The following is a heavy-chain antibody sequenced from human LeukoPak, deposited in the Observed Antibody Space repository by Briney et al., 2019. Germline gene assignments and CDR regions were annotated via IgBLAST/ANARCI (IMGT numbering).Heavy chain of an antibody. J-gene: IGHJ3*02. CDR2: IYPGDSDS. D-gene: IGHD1-26*01. CDR1: GYSFTSYW. V-gene: IGHV5-51*01. Sequence: PGESLKISCKGSGYSFTSYWIGWVRQMPGKGLDWMGIIYPGDSDSRYSASFQGQVTISADKSIRTAYLQWSSLKASDTAMYYCAKVRSGDYSEDAFDIWGQGTMVTVS. CDR3: AKVRSGDYSEDAFDI.